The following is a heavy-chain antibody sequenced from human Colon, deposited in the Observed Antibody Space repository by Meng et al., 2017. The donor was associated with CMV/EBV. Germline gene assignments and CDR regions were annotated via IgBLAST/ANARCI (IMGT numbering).Heavy chain of an antibody. J-gene: IGHJ5*02. CDR1: GDSISGYF. D-gene: IGHD2-21*02. CDR2: IYHLGGT. Sequence: SETLSLTCTVSGDSISGYFWSWIRQSPGKGLEWIGNIYHLGGTSYNPSLESRVTMSVDTSKNQFSLKLKSVTAADTAMYYCVRDQMTMVTAAGLGYLRLDPWGQGTLVTVSS. CDR3: VRDQMTMVTAAGLGYLRLDP. V-gene: IGHV4-38-2*02.